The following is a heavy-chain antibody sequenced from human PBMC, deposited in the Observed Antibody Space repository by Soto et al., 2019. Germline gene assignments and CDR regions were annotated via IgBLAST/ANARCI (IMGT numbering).Heavy chain of an antibody. CDR3: AKDYRSRSSSSWYYYYYGMDV. D-gene: IGHD6-13*01. CDR2: ISWNSGSI. V-gene: IGHV3-9*01. J-gene: IGHJ6*02. CDR1: GFTFDDYA. Sequence: SLRLSCAASGFTFDDYAMHWVRQAPGKGLEWVSGISWNSGSIGYADSVKGRFTISRDNAKNSLYLQMNSLRAEDTALYYCAKDYRSRSSSSWYYYYYGMDVWGQGTTVTVSS.